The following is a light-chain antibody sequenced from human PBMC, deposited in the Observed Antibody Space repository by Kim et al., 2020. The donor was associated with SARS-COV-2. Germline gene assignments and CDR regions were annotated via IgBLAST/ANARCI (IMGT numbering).Light chain of an antibody. V-gene: IGLV2-14*03. CDR3: SSYTSSIPYV. J-gene: IGLJ1*01. Sequence: GQSITISCTGPSSDVGGYNYVSWYQQHPGKAPKLMIYDVSNRPSGVSNRLSGSKSGNTASLTISGLQAEDEADYYCSSYTSSIPYVFGTGTKVTVL. CDR1: SSDVGGYNY. CDR2: DVS.